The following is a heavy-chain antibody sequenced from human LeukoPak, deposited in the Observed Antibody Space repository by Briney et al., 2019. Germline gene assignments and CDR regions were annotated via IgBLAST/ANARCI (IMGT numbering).Heavy chain of an antibody. V-gene: IGHV3-23*01. CDR3: AKDKYYGSGSYYEGYYYYYMDV. CDR1: GFTSSSYA. Sequence: GGSLRLSCAASGFTSSSYAMSWVRQAPGKGLEWVSAISGSGGSTYYADSVKGRFTISRDNSKNTLYLQMNSLRAEDTAVYYCAKDKYYGSGSYYEGYYYYYMDVWGKGTTVTVSS. D-gene: IGHD3-10*01. J-gene: IGHJ6*03. CDR2: ISGSGGST.